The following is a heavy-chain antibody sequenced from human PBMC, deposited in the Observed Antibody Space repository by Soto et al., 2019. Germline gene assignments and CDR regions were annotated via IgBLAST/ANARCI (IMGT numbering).Heavy chain of an antibody. D-gene: IGHD7-27*01. CDR1: GGSFSGNY. J-gene: IGHJ5*02. Sequence: QVQLQQWGAGLLKPSETLSLTCAVYGGSFSGNYWSWIRQPPGKGLEWIGEINHSGSTNYNPSLKSRVAISVDTSKNQFSLKLSSLTAADTAVYYCSSTVYQQLGRTDWFDPWGQGTLVTVSS. CDR2: INHSGST. V-gene: IGHV4-34*01. CDR3: SSTVYQQLGRTDWFDP.